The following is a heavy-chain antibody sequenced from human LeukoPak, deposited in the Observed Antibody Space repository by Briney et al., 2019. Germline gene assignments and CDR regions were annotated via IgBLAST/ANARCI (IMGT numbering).Heavy chain of an antibody. V-gene: IGHV1-18*01. J-gene: IGHJ4*02. CDR3: ARDQGSYYDSLGGFDY. D-gene: IGHD3-22*01. CDR1: GYTFTSYG. Sequence: GASVKVSCKASGYTFTSYGISWVRQAPGQGLEWMGWISAYNGNTNYAQKLQGRVTMTTDTSTSTAYMELRSLRSEDTAVYYCARDQGSYYDSLGGFDYWGQGTLVTVSS. CDR2: ISAYNGNT.